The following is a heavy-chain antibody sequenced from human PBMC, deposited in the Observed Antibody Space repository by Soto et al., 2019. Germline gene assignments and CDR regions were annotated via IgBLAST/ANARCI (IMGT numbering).Heavy chain of an antibody. CDR1: GYTFTSYG. CDR2: ISAYNGNT. D-gene: IGHD3-22*01. J-gene: IGHJ4*02. Sequence: ASVKVSCKASGYTFTSYGISWARQAPGQGLEWMGWISAYNGNTNYAQKLQGRVTMTTDTSTSTAYMELRSLRSDDTAVYYCARDRVKRYDSSGYYSFWGQGTLVTVSS. V-gene: IGHV1-18*04. CDR3: ARDRVKRYDSSGYYSF.